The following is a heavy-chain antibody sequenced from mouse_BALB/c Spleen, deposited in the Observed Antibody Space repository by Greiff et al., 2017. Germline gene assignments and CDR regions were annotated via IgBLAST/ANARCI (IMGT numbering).Heavy chain of an antibody. J-gene: IGHJ3*01. V-gene: IGHV1-69*02. CDR2: IDPSDSYT. Sequence: QVQLQQSGAELVKPGASVKLSCKASGYTFTSYWMHWVKQRPGQGLEWIGEIDPSDSYTNYNQKFKGKATLTVDKSSSTAYMQLSSLTSEDSAVYYCAREGSYGNRSWFAYWGQGTLVTVSA. D-gene: IGHD2-1*01. CDR3: AREGSYGNRSWFAY. CDR1: GYTFTSYW.